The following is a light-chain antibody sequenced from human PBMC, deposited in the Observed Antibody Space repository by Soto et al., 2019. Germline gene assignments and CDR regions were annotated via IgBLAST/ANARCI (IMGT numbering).Light chain of an antibody. J-gene: IGLJ2*01. CDR2: SND. CDR1: SSNIGSNA. CDR3: AAWDDRQNGPV. Sequence: QSVLTQPPSASGTPGQRVTISCSGGSSNIGSNAENWYQQLPGTAPKLLIYSNDQRPSGVPDRFSGSKSGTSASLAISGLQSEDEAEYYCAAWDDRQNGPVFGGGTKVTVL. V-gene: IGLV1-44*01.